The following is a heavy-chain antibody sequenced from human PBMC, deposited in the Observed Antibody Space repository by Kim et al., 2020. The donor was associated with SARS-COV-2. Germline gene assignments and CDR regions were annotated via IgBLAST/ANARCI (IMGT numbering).Heavy chain of an antibody. CDR2: IYYSGST. CDR3: ARGIVVVVPAAIYNYYYGMDV. J-gene: IGHJ6*02. V-gene: IGHV4-59*13. CDR1: GGSISSYY. D-gene: IGHD2-2*01. Sequence: SETLSLTCTVSGGSISSYYWSWIRQPPGKGLEWIGHIYYSGSTNYNPSLKSRVTISVDTSKNQFSLKLSSVTAADTAVYYCARGIVVVVPAAIYNYYYGMDVWGQGTTVTVSS.